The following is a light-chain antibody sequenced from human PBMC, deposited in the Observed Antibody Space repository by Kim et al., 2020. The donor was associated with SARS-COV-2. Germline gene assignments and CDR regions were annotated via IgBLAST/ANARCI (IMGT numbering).Light chain of an antibody. CDR3: QSYDNSLSAYV. Sequence: QRVTISCTWSRSNIGAGYDVHWYRQLPGTAPKLLMFGNTNRPSGVSDRFSGSKSGTAASLAITGLQADDEATYYCQSYDNSLSAYVFGTGTKVTVL. J-gene: IGLJ1*01. V-gene: IGLV1-40*01. CDR2: GNT. CDR1: RSNIGAGYD.